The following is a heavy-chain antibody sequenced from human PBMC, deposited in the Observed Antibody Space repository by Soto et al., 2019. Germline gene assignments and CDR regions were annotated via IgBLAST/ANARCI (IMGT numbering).Heavy chain of an antibody. CDR1: GFTFSSYA. CDR2: ISDSGST. D-gene: IGHD2-15*01. V-gene: IGHV3-23*01. J-gene: IGHJ6*03. Sequence: EVQLLESGGGLVQPGGSRRLSCAASGFTFSSYAMSWVRQAPGKGLEWVSTISDSGSTYYADSVKGRFTISRDISKNTLYVQMSSLRAEDTAVYYCAKGGEGYCSGTSCLYHMDAWAKGPRSPSP. CDR3: AKGGEGYCSGTSCLYHMDA.